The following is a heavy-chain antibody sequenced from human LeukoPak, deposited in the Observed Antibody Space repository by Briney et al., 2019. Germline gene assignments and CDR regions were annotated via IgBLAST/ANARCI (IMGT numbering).Heavy chain of an antibody. J-gene: IGHJ3*02. CDR3: ARDPSYDSSGYAFDI. CDR2: IYHSGST. V-gene: IGHV4-30-2*01. CDR1: GGSISSGGYS. D-gene: IGHD3-22*01. Sequence: SQTLSLTCAVSGGSISSGGYSWGWIRQPPGKGLEWMGCIYHSGSTYYNPSLKSRVTISVDRSTNQFSLKLSSVPAADTAVYYCARDPSYDSSGYAFDIWGQGTIVTVSS.